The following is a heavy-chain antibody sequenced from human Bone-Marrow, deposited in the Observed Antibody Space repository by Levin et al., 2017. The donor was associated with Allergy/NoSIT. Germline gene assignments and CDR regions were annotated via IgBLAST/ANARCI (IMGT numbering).Heavy chain of an antibody. CDR1: GDSISRGYW. D-gene: IGHD6-19*01. CDR2: INHAGNS. V-gene: IGHV4-4*01. CDR3: AREVTVAGALLDF. J-gene: IGHJ4*02. Sequence: GSLRLSCAVSGDSISRGYWWSWVRQPPGKALEWIGEINHAGNSNYNPSLKSRVSISVDKSKNQFSLKLSSVTAADTAIYFCAREVTVAGALLDFWGQGTLVTVTS.